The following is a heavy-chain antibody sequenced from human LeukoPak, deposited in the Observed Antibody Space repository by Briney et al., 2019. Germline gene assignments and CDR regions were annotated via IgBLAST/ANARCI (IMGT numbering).Heavy chain of an antibody. Sequence: GGSLRLSCAASGFIFSSYEMSWVRQAPGKGLEWVSYISSSGRTMYYADSVKGRFTISRDNAKNSLYLQMNSLRAEDTAVYYCAREGALTVTKDAFDIWGQGTMVTVSS. J-gene: IGHJ3*02. CDR2: ISSSGRTM. D-gene: IGHD4-17*01. CDR1: GFIFSSYE. V-gene: IGHV3-48*03. CDR3: AREGALTVTKDAFDI.